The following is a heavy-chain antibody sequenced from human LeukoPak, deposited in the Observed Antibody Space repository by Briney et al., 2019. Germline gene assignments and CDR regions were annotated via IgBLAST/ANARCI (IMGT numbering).Heavy chain of an antibody. J-gene: IGHJ4*02. D-gene: IGHD1-1*01. Sequence: PGGSLRLSCAASGFTFSSYWMHWVRQAPGKGLVWVSRINVYGSTSHYADSVKGRFTISRDNAKNTMYLQMNSLRAEDTAVYYCAQRFDYWGQGTLVTVSS. CDR2: INVYGSTS. CDR3: AQRFDY. V-gene: IGHV3-74*01. CDR1: GFTFSSYW.